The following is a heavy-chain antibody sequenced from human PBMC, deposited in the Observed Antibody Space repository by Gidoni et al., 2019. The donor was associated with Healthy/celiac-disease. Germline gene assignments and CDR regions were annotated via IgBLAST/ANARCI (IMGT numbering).Heavy chain of an antibody. V-gene: IGHV3-23*01. Sequence: EVQLLESGGGLVQPGGSLRLSCAASGFTLSSYAMSWVRQAPGKGLEGVSAISGSGGSTYYADSVKGRFTISRDNSKNTLYLQMNSLRAEDTAVYYCAKDSSALRSFDYWGQGTLVTVSS. J-gene: IGHJ4*02. CDR3: AKDSSALRSFDY. D-gene: IGHD6-25*01. CDR2: ISGSGGST. CDR1: GFTLSSYA.